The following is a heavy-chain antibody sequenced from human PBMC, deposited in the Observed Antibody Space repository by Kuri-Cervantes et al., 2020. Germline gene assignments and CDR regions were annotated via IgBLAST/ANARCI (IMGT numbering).Heavy chain of an antibody. D-gene: IGHD6-6*01. CDR1: GFTFSDYY. CDR2: MSSSGSTK. CDR3: ARDSSSLYYMDV. V-gene: IGHV3-11*04. J-gene: IGHJ6*03. Sequence: GESLKISCAASGFTFSDYYMSWIRQAPGKGLEYISYMSSSGSTKYYADSVKGRFTISRDNAKNSLYLQMNSLRAEDTAVYYCARDSSSLYYMDVWGKGTTVTVSS.